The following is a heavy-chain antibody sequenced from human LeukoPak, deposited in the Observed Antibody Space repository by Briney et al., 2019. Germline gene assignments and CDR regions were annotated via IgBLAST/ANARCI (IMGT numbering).Heavy chain of an antibody. CDR3: ARDQNYYDSSGSPNNWFDP. CDR1: GYTFTSYY. V-gene: IGHV1-46*01. J-gene: IGHJ5*02. Sequence: ASVKVSCKASGYTFTSYYMHWVRQAPGQGLEWMGIINPSGGSTSYAQKFQGRVTTTRDTSTSTVYMKLSSLRSEDTAVYYCARDQNYYDSSGSPNNWFDPWGQGTLVTVSS. D-gene: IGHD3-22*01. CDR2: INPSGGST.